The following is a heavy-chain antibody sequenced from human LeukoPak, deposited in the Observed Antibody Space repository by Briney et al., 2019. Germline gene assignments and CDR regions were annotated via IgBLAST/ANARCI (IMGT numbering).Heavy chain of an antibody. V-gene: IGHV3-48*01. CDR2: ISSSSSTI. Sequence: GGSLRLSCAASGFTFSIYSMNWVRQAPGKGLEWISYISSSSSTIYYADSVKGRFTISRDNAKNSLYLQMNSLRAEDTAVYYCARGEYRYCSSTSCYSEYDYWGQGTLVTVSS. D-gene: IGHD2-2*01. CDR3: ARGEYRYCSSTSCYSEYDY. CDR1: GFTFSIYS. J-gene: IGHJ4*02.